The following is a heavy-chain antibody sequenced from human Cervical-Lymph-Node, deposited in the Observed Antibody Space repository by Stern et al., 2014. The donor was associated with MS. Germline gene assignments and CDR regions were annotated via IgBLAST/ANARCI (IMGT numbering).Heavy chain of an antibody. CDR1: GFTFSSYA. D-gene: IGHD6-19*01. CDR3: AKAHIAVAGPFDY. Sequence: EVQLVESGGGLVQPGGSRKLSCAASGFTFSSYAMSWVRQAPWKGLEWVSAISGSGGSTSYADSVKGRFTISRDNSKNTLYLQMNSLRAEDTAVYYCAKAHIAVAGPFDYWGQGTLVTVSS. J-gene: IGHJ4*02. V-gene: IGHV3-23*04. CDR2: ISGSGGST.